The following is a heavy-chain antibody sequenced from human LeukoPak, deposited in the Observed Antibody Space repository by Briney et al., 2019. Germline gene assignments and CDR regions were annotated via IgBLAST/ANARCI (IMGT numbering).Heavy chain of an antibody. V-gene: IGHV1-69*13. CDR3: ARSGSYIYYFDY. CDR1: GGTFSSYA. D-gene: IGHD1-26*01. CDR2: IIPVFGTA. Sequence: SVKVSCKASGGTFSSYAISWVRQAPGQGLEWMGGIIPVFGTANYAQKFQGRVTITADESTSTAYMELSSLRSEDTAVYYCARSGSYIYYFDYWGQGTLVTVSS. J-gene: IGHJ4*02.